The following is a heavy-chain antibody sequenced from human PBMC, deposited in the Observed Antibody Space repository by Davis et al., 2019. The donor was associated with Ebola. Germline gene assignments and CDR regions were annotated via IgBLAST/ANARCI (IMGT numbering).Heavy chain of an antibody. CDR3: ARDPYCSSTSCYTHYYYYGMDV. CDR1: GFTFSSYA. J-gene: IGHJ6*02. D-gene: IGHD2-2*02. V-gene: IGHV3-30-3*01. Sequence: GESLKISCAASGFTFSSYAMHWVRQAPGKGLEWVAVISYDGSNKYYADSVKGRFTISRDNAKNSLYLQMNSLRDEDTAVYYCARDPYCSSTSCYTHYYYYGMDVWGQGTTVTVSS. CDR2: ISYDGSNK.